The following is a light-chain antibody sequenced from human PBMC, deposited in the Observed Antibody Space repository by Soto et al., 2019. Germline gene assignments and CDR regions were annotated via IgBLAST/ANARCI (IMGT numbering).Light chain of an antibody. CDR3: QQSYSTPIT. CDR1: QGISSY. Sequence: DIQLTQSPSSLSASVGDRVTITCRVSQGISSYLAWYQQKPGKAPKLLIYAASSLQSGVPSRFSGSGSGTDFTLTISSLQPEDFATYYCQQSYSTPITFGQGTRLEIK. V-gene: IGKV1-39*01. J-gene: IGKJ5*01. CDR2: AAS.